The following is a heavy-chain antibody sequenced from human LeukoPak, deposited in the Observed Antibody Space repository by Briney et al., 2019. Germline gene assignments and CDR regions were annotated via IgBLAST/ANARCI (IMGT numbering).Heavy chain of an antibody. V-gene: IGHV4-59*01. CDR2: IYYSGST. D-gene: IGHD3-10*01. Sequence: SETLSLTCTVSGGSISNYHWSWIRQPPGKGLEWIGYIYYSGSTNYNPSLKSRDTISVDTSKNQFSLKLSSVTAADTAVYYCARVVDYGYSDYWGQGTLVTVSS. CDR3: ARVVDYGYSDY. CDR1: GGSISNYH. J-gene: IGHJ4*02.